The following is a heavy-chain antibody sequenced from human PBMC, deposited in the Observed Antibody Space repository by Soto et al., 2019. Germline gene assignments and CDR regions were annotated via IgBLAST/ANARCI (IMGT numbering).Heavy chain of an antibody. V-gene: IGHV1-69*01. CDR3: ARARLSNGDPNIYFFYGLDV. Sequence: QVQLVQSGAEVKRPGSSVKVSCKASGDMFRNSAFTWVRQAPGQGLAWMGVIIPLFRKTDVAQKFQGRVNLIADESTSSLYMEVSSLTSEDTAVYYCARARLSNGDPNIYFFYGLDVWGQGTTITVSS. J-gene: IGHJ6*02. CDR1: GDMFRNSA. D-gene: IGHD3-10*01. CDR2: IIPLFRKT.